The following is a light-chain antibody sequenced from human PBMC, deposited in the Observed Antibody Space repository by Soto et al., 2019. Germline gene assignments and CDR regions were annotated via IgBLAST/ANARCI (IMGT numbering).Light chain of an antibody. CDR1: QRVRDSY. J-gene: IGKJ4*01. CDR2: GAS. Sequence: DIVLTQSPATLSLSAGERATLSCRSSQRVRDSYLAWYQQKPGQAPNLLVYGASSWATGVPYRFSGSGSGADFTLIISRLQPEDFAVYYCQQYGSSPLAFGRGTKVDIK. CDR3: QQYGSSPLA. V-gene: IGKV3-20*01.